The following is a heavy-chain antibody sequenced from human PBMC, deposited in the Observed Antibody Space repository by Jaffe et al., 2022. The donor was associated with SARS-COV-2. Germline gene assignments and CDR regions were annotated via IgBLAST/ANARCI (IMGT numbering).Heavy chain of an antibody. J-gene: IGHJ3*02. CDR1: GFSFSTFW. D-gene: IGHD5-18*01. V-gene: IGHV3-74*01. CDR2: ISGEGGTT. Sequence: EVQLVESGGGLVQPGGSLRLSCAASGFSFSTFWMYWVRQVPGKGLVWVSRISGEGGTTNYADSVRGRFTISRDNAKNTLYLQMNSLRADDTAVYWCARSMVNKVALDIWGQGTMVTVS. CDR3: ARSMVNKVALDI.